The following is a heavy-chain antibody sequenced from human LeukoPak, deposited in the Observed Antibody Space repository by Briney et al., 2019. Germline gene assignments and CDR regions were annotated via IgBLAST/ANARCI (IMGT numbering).Heavy chain of an antibody. J-gene: IGHJ6*03. CDR3: ARALGYYNYYYMDV. V-gene: IGHV4-34*01. Sequence: PSETLSLTCAVYGGSFSGYYWSWIRQPPGKGLEWIGEINHNGSTNYNPSLKSRVTISVDTSKNQFSLKLSSVTAADTAVYYCARALGYYNYYYMDVWGKGTTVTVSS. CDR2: INHNGST. CDR1: GGSFSGYY.